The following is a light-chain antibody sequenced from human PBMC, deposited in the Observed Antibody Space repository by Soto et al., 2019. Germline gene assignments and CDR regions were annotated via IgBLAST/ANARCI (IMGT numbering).Light chain of an antibody. Sequence: EIVMTQSPATLSVSPGERATLSCRASQSVSNSLAWYQQKPGQAPRVLIYGASTRATGIPARFSGSGSGTEFTLTISSLQSEDFAVYYCQQYNNWPPLTFGGGTKVEIK. CDR3: QQYNNWPPLT. J-gene: IGKJ4*01. CDR2: GAS. CDR1: QSVSNS. V-gene: IGKV3D-15*01.